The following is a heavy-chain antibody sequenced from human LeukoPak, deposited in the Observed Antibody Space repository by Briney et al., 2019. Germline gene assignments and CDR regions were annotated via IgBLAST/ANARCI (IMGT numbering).Heavy chain of an antibody. CDR2: ISGSGGST. D-gene: IGHD3-16*02. CDR1: GFTFSSYA. Sequence: PGASLRLSCAASGFTFSSYAMSWVRQAPGKGLEWVSAISGSGGSTYYADSVKGRFTISRDNSKNTLYLQMNSLRAEDTALYYCAKDLMITFGGVIAISFDYWGQGTLVTVSS. V-gene: IGHV3-23*01. CDR3: AKDLMITFGGVIAISFDY. J-gene: IGHJ4*02.